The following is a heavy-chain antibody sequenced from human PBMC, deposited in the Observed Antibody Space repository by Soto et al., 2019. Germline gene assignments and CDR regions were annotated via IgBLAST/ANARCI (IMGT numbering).Heavy chain of an antibody. Sequence: SETLSLTCTVSGGSISSGDYYWSWIRQPPGKGLEWIGYIYYSGSTYYNPSLKSRVTISVDTSKNQFSLKLSSVTAADTAVYYCARVPLYDYQRGVDYWGQGTLVTVSS. V-gene: IGHV4-30-4*01. CDR3: ARVPLYDYQRGVDY. D-gene: IGHD5-12*01. J-gene: IGHJ4*02. CDR2: IYYSGST. CDR1: GGSISSGDYY.